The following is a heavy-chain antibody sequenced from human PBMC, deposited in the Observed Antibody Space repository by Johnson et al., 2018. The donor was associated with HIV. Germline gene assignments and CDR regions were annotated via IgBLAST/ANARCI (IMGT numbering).Heavy chain of an antibody. J-gene: IGHJ3*01. CDR1: GFTFDDYG. Sequence: SGGGLVQPGRSLRLSCAASGFTFDDYGMSWVRQAPGKGLEWVSGIYSGGSTYYADSVKGRFTISRDHSENTLYLQMNSLRPEDTAVYFCARDGKYSSIGPDAFDVWGQGTMVAVSS. CDR2: IYSGGST. CDR3: ARDGKYSSIGPDAFDV. D-gene: IGHD6-13*01. V-gene: IGHV3-66*02.